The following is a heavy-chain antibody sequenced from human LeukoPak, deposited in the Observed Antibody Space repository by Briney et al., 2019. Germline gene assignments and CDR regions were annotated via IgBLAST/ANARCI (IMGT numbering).Heavy chain of an antibody. CDR1: GGSISSYY. D-gene: IGHD2-2*01. J-gene: IGHJ5*02. CDR2: IYYSGST. Sequence: SETLSLTCTVSGGSISSYYWSWIRQPPGKGLEWIGYIYYSGSTNYNPPLKSRVTISVDTSKNQFSLKLSSVTAADTAVYYCARDCSSTSCSRGFDPWGQGTLVTVSS. CDR3: ARDCSSTSCSRGFDP. V-gene: IGHV4-59*01.